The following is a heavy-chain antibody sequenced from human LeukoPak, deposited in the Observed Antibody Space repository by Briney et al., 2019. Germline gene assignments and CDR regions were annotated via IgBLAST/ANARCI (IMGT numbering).Heavy chain of an antibody. J-gene: IGHJ4*02. CDR2: ISRSGSTI. D-gene: IGHD1-20*01. CDR1: GFTFSNYE. CDR3: APHNWNHAFHY. Sequence: GGSLRLSCAASGFTFSNYEMNWVRQAPGKGLEWVSYISRSGSTIYYADSVKGRFTISRDNAKNSLYLQMNSLRAEDTAVYYCAPHNWNHAFHYWGQGTLVTVSS. V-gene: IGHV3-48*03.